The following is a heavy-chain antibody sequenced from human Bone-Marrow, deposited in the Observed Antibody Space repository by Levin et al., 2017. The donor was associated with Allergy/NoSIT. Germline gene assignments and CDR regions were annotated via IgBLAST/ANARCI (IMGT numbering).Heavy chain of an antibody. CDR2: IKPDGSEA. V-gene: IGHV3-7*01. CDR1: GFTFSDSW. D-gene: IGHD3-10*01. Sequence: GGSLRLSCKASGFTFSDSWMNWVRQAPGKGLEWVAVIKPDGSEASYVDSVKGRFTFSRDNARNSLSLQMNSRRAKDTAIYYCARDINIERAYWGQGILVTVSS. J-gene: IGHJ4*02. CDR3: ARDINIERAY.